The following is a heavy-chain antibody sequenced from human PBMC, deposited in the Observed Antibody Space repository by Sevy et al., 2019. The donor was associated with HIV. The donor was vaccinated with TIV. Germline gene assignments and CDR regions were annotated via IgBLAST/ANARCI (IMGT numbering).Heavy chain of an antibody. CDR2: IIPVYGTT. CDR1: GDTFRKYV. Sequence: ASVKVSCKASGDTFRKYVISWVRQAPGQGLEWMGGIIPVYGTTNYAQKFQASVTFTADASTSTVYMELSRLRSEDTAVYYCARDMTCGGDCYYFDNWGQRTLVTVSS. CDR3: ARDMTCGGDCYYFDN. V-gene: IGHV1-69*13. D-gene: IGHD2-21*02. J-gene: IGHJ4*02.